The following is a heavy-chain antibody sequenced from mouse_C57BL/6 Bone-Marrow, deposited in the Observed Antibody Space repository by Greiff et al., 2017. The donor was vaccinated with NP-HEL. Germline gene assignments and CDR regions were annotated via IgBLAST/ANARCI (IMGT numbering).Heavy chain of an antibody. D-gene: IGHD3-2*02. CDR2: IDPSDSYT. V-gene: IGHV1-69*01. CDR1: GYTFTSYW. Sequence: VQLQQPGAELVMPGASVKLSCKASGYTFTSYWMHWVKQRPGQGLEWIGEIDPSDSYTYYNQKFKGKSTLTVDTSSSTAYMQLSSLSSEDAAVYYCARQALWFAYWGQGTLVTVSA. J-gene: IGHJ3*01. CDR3: ARQALWFAY.